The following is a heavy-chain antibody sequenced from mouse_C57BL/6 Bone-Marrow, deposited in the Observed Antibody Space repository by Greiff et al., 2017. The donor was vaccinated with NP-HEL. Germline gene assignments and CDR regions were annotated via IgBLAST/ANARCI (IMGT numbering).Heavy chain of an antibody. CDR2: INPSSGYT. D-gene: IGHD2-1*01. CDR1: GYTFTSYW. CDR3: ARGPFYPY. Sequence: QVQLKESGAELAKPGASVKLSCKASGYTFTSYWMHWVKQRPGQGLEWIGYINPSSGYTKYNQKFKDKATLPAEKSTSTAYMQLSSLTYEDSAVYYCARGPFYPYWGQGTLVTVSA. J-gene: IGHJ3*01. V-gene: IGHV1-7*01.